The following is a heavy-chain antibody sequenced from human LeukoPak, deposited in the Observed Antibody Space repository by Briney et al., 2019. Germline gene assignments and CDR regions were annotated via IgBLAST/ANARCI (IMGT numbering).Heavy chain of an antibody. CDR3: ARNYYGSGGYYNPEGVDY. Sequence: SVKVSCKASGYTFTGYYMHWVRQAPGQGLEWMGGIIPIFGTANYAQKFQGRVTITADKSTSTAYMELSSLRSEDTAVYYCARNYYGSGGYYNPEGVDYWGQGTLVTVSS. CDR1: GYTFTGYY. CDR2: IIPIFGTA. V-gene: IGHV1-69*06. J-gene: IGHJ4*02. D-gene: IGHD3-10*01.